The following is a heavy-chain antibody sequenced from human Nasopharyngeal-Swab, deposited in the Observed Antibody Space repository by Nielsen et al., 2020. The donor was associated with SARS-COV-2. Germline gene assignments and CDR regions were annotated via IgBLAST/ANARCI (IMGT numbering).Heavy chain of an antibody. CDR2: IYYSGST. J-gene: IGHJ6*02. D-gene: IGHD3-16*01. CDR3: AIGGGGSYYYGMDV. Sequence: PGKGLEWIGYIYYSGSTNYNPSLKSRVTISVDPSKNQFSLKLSSVTAADTAVYYCAIGGGGSYYYGMDVWGQGTTVTVSS. V-gene: IGHV4-59*13.